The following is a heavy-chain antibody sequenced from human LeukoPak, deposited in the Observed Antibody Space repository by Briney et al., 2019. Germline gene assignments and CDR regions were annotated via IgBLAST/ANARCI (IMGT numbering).Heavy chain of an antibody. V-gene: IGHV1-18*04. J-gene: IGHJ5*02. CDR2: ISGSTGNT. D-gene: IGHD2-2*01. CDR3: ARVGRDCSSINCYWEDWFDP. Sequence: ASLKVSCKASGYSFTSYGITWAREAPGQGPEWKGCISGSTGNTHYAQNVQGRVTITTDTATSTAYMELRRLGSDDTAVYYCARVGRDCSSINCYWEDWFDPWGQGTLVIVSS. CDR1: GYSFTSYG.